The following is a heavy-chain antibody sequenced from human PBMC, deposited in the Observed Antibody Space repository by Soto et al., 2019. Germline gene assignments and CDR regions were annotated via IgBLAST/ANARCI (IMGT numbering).Heavy chain of an antibody. CDR2: INTYDGNT. D-gene: IGHD6-13*01. Sequence: QVQLVQSGAEVKKPGASVKVSCKASGYTFTSYGINWVRQAPGQGLEWMGWINTYDGNTNHAQKFQGSITMTTDTYTSTAYMELRSLSSDDTAVYYCEASQQFDDCGQGTLVTVSS. J-gene: IGHJ5*02. CDR1: GYTFTSYG. CDR3: EASQQFDD. V-gene: IGHV1-18*01.